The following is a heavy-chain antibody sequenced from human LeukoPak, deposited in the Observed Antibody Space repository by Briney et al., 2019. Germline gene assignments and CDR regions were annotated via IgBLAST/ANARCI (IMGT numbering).Heavy chain of an antibody. Sequence: GGSLRLFCAASGFTFSSYNMNWVRPAPGEGREGGSTVGGGGSDTYYADTVKGRFTISRDNSKNTLYLQMNSLRAEDTAVYYCARCYTYGTTWFGGLDVWGQGTTVTVSS. D-gene: IGHD3-10*01. V-gene: IGHV3-23*01. J-gene: IGHJ6*02. CDR3: ARCYTYGTTWFGGLDV. CDR1: GFTFSSYN. CDR2: VGGGGSDT.